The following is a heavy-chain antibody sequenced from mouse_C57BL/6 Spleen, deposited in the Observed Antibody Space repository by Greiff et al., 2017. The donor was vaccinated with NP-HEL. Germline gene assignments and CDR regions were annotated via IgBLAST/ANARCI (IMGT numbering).Heavy chain of an antibody. V-gene: IGHV14-4*01. CDR2: IDPENGDT. Sequence: EVQRVESGAELVRPGASVKLSCTASGFNIKDDYMHWVKQRPEQGLEWIGWIDPENGDTEYASKFQGKATITADTSSNTAYLQLSSLTSEDTAVYYCTTMGPDYWGQGTTLTVSS. J-gene: IGHJ2*01. CDR1: GFNIKDDY. CDR3: TTMGPDY.